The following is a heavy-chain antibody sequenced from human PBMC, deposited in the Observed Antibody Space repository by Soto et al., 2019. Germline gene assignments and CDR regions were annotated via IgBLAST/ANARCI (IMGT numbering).Heavy chain of an antibody. V-gene: IGHV5-10-1*01. J-gene: IGHJ4*02. CDR2: IDPSHSQT. CDR1: GYSFAGYW. CDR3: ARQIYDSDTGPNFQYYFDS. D-gene: IGHD3-22*01. Sequence: GESLKISCKGSGYSFAGYWITWVRQKPGKGLEWMGRIDPSHSQTYYSPSFRGHVTISVTKSITTVFLQWSSLRASDTAMYYCARQIYDSDTGPNFQYYFDSWGQGTPVTVSS.